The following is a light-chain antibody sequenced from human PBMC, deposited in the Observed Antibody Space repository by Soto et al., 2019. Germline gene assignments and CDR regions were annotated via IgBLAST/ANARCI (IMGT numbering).Light chain of an antibody. CDR1: SIDIGTYDL. V-gene: IGLV2-23*01. CDR2: EGI. Sequence: QSALTQPASVSGSPGQSITISCTGTSIDIGTYDLVSWYQHHPGKAPRLIIYEGIKRPSGLSSRFSGSKSGDTASLTISGLQAEDEAHYYCCSYKGRSTVVSGGGTKVTVL. CDR3: CSYKGRSTVV. J-gene: IGLJ2*01.